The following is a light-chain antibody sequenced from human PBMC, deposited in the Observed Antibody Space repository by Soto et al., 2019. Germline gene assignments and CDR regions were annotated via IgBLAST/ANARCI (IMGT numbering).Light chain of an antibody. V-gene: IGKV3-20*01. J-gene: IGKJ1*01. CDR2: GTS. Sequence: EIVLTQSPATLALSPGERATLSCRASQSVASRNLAWYQQRSGQAPRLLIYGTSSRAIHTPDRFSGSGSGTDFALTISDLEPEDFAVYFCQHFGNSLWTFGQGTKVDIK. CDR1: QSVASRN. CDR3: QHFGNSLWT.